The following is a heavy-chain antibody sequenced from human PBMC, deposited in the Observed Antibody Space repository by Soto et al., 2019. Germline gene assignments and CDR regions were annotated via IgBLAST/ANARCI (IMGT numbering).Heavy chain of an antibody. V-gene: IGHV1-69*02. D-gene: IGHD3-16*02. J-gene: IGHJ6*03. CDR2: IIPILGIA. Sequence: SVKVSCKASGGTFSSYTISWVLQAPGQGLEWMGRIIPILGIANYAQKFQGRVTITADKSTSTAYMELSSLRSEDTAVYYCARSGGSYRAGDYYYYYYMDVWGKGTTVTVSS. CDR3: ARSGGSYRAGDYYYYYYMDV. CDR1: GGTFSSYT.